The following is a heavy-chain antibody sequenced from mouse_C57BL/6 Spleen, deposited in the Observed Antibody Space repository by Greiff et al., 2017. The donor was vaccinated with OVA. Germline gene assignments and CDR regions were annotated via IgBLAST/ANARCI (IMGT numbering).Heavy chain of an antibody. CDR2: INPNNGGT. CDR1: GYTFTDYN. V-gene: IGHV1-22*01. D-gene: IGHD1-1*01. J-gene: IGHJ2*01. Sequence: EVQVVESGPELVKPGASVKMSCKASGYTFTDYNMHWVKQSHGKSLEWIGYINPNNGGTSYNQKFKGKATLTVNKSSSTAYMELRSLTSEDSAVYYCARRTVVNPCDYWGQGTTLTVSS. CDR3: ARRTVVNPCDY.